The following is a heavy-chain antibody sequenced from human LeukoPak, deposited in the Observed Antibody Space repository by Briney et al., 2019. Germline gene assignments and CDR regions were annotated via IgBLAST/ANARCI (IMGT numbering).Heavy chain of an antibody. J-gene: IGHJ4*02. D-gene: IGHD1-1*01. V-gene: IGHV1-69*13. Sequence: PVKVSCKASGGTFSSYAISWVRQAPGQGLEWMGGIIPIFGTANYAQKFQGRVTITADESTSTAYMELSSLRSEDTAVYYCEGTDPSGNDYWGQGTLVTVSS. CDR3: EGTDPSGNDY. CDR1: GGTFSSYA. CDR2: IIPIFGTA.